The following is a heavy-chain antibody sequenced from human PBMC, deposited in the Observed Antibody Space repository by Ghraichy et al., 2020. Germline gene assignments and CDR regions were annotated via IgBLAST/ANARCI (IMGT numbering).Heavy chain of an antibody. D-gene: IGHD3-3*01. V-gene: IGHV4-39*01. CDR3: ARRGYYDFWSGFWVFVY. CDR2: IYYSGST. Sequence: SETLSLTCTVSGGSISSSSYYWGWIRQPPGKGLEWIGSIYYSGSTYYNPSLKSRVTISVDTSKNQFSLKLSSVTAADTAVYYCARRGYYDFWSGFWVFVYWGQGTLVTVSS. J-gene: IGHJ4*02. CDR1: GGSISSSSYY.